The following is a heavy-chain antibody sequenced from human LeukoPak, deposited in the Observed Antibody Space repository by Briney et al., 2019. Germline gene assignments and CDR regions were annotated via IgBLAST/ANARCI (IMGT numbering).Heavy chain of an antibody. CDR1: GYTFTSYD. CDR3: ARARIAAAGRVAFDI. J-gene: IGHJ3*02. D-gene: IGHD6-13*01. Sequence: ASVKVSCKASGYTFTSYDINWVRQATGQGLEWMGWMSPNSGNTGYAQKFQGRVTMTRNTSISTAYMELSSLRSEDTAVYYCARARIAAAGRVAFDIWGQGTMVTVSS. CDR2: MSPNSGNT. V-gene: IGHV1-8*01.